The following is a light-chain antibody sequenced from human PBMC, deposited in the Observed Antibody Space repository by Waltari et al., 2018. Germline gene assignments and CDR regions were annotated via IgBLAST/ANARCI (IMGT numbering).Light chain of an antibody. CDR1: ISNLGTNY. CDR2: RNN. J-gene: IGLJ3*02. V-gene: IGLV1-47*01. CDR3: ASWDDSLSVGV. Sequence: QSVLTQPPSASGTPGQRVTISCSGSISNLGTNYVYWYQQFPGTAPKLLIQRNNRRPSGVPDRVSGSKSGTSASLAISVLRSEDEADYYCASWDDSLSVGVFGGGTKLTVL.